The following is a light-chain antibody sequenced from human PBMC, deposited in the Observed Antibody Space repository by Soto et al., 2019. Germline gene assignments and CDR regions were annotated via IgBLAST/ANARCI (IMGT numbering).Light chain of an antibody. J-gene: IGKJ1*01. CDR1: QVISSW. Sequence: DIQMTQSPSSVSASVGDRVTITCRASQVISSWLVWYQQKPGKAPKLLIYAASSLQSGVPSRFSGSGSGTDFTLTISSLQPDDFATYYCQHYNSYSEAFGQGTKVDI. CDR2: AAS. CDR3: QHYNSYSEA. V-gene: IGKV1D-12*01.